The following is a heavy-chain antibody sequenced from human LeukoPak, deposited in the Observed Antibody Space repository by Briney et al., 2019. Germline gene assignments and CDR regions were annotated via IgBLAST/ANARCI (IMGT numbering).Heavy chain of an antibody. Sequence: GGSLRLSCAASGFTFSSAWMSWVRQAPGKGMEWVGRIKSKTDGGTIDYTIPVKGRFTISRDDSKNTLYLQMNSLKTEDTAVYYSTTDGDESYSFGPPFRYWGQGTLVTVSS. D-gene: IGHD1-26*01. J-gene: IGHJ4*02. CDR3: TTDGDESYSFGPPFRY. CDR1: GFTFSSAW. CDR2: IKSKTDGGTI. V-gene: IGHV3-15*01.